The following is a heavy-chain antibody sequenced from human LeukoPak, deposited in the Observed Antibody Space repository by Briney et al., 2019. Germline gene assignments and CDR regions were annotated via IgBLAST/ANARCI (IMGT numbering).Heavy chain of an antibody. Sequence: PSETLSLTCAVYGGSFSGYYWSWIRQPPGKGLEWIGEINHSGSTNYNPSLKSRVTISVDTSKNQFSLKLSSVTAADTAVYYCARGLYSSGWKPFGYWGQGTLVTVSS. J-gene: IGHJ4*02. CDR1: GGSFSGYY. CDR3: ARGLYSSGWKPFGY. CDR2: INHSGST. D-gene: IGHD6-19*01. V-gene: IGHV4-34*01.